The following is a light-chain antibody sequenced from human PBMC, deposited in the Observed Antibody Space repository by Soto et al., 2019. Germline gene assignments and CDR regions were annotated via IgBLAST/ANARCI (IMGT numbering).Light chain of an antibody. J-gene: IGKJ1*01. CDR2: DAS. Sequence: DIQMTQSPSTLSASVGDRVTITSRASQSISSWLAWYQQKPGKAPKLLIYDASSLESGVPSRFSGSGSGTEFTLTISSLQPDDFATYYCQQYNSYQTFGQGTKVDI. V-gene: IGKV1-5*01. CDR3: QQYNSYQT. CDR1: QSISSW.